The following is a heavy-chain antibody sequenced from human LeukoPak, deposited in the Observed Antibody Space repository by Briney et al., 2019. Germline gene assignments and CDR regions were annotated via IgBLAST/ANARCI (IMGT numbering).Heavy chain of an antibody. J-gene: IGHJ4*02. D-gene: IGHD1-26*01. Sequence: PSETLSLTCTVSGGSISSGGYYWTWIRQHPGKGLEWIGSIYYSGSTYYNPPLKSRVTISVDTSKNQFSLKLSSVTAADTAVYYCARLSGSGSSIDYWGQGTLVTVSS. V-gene: IGHV4-31*03. CDR1: GGSISSGGYY. CDR3: ARLSGSGSSIDY. CDR2: IYYSGST.